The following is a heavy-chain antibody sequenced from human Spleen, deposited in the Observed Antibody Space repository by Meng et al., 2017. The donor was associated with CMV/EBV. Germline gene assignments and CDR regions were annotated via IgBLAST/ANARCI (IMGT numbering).Heavy chain of an antibody. CDR2: IYSGGST. V-gene: IGHV3-66*02. J-gene: IGHJ4*02. CDR3: ARVRVGAYDY. D-gene: IGHD1-26*01. CDR1: GFTVSSDY. Sequence: GGSLRLSCAASGFTVSSDYMSWVRQAPGKGLEWVSVIYSGGSTYYADSVKGRFTISRDNSKNTLYLQMNSLRAEDTAVYYCARVRVGAYDYWGQGTLVTVSS.